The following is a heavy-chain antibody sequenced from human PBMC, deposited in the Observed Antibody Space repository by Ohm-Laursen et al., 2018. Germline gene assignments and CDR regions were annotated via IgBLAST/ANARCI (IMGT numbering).Heavy chain of an antibody. CDR3: AREYPQYSPLDY. J-gene: IGHJ4*02. CDR1: GITFSSYW. D-gene: IGHD4-11*01. V-gene: IGHV3-74*01. Sequence: SLRLSCSASGITFSSYWMQWVRQAPGKGLVWVSRINGDGSSTSYADSVKGRFTISRDNAKNTLYLQMNSLRAEDTAVYYCAREYPQYSPLDYWGQGTLVAVSS. CDR2: INGDGSST.